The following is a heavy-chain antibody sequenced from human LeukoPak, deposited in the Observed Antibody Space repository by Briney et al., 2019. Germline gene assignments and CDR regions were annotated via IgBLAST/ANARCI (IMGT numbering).Heavy chain of an antibody. CDR3: ARNDWNDPWFDP. J-gene: IGHJ5*02. D-gene: IGHD1-1*01. V-gene: IGHV1-2*02. CDR2: LNPKSGGT. CDR1: GYTFTGYY. Sequence: ASVKVSCKASGYTFTGYYIHWVRQAPGQGLEWMGWLNPKSGGTNYAQNFQGRVTMTRDTIINTAYTELSRLRSDDTAVYYCARNDWNDPWFDPWGQGTLSPSPQ.